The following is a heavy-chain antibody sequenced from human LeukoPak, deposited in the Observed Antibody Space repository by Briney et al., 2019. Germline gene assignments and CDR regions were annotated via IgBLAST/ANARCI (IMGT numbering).Heavy chain of an antibody. CDR2: IHYTGAT. Sequence: SETLSLTCAVYGWSITGYYWSWIRQAPGMGLEWVGEIHYTGATSYNPSLKSRATISTDTSKNQFSLRLSSVTAADTAVYYCARGNILTGYCFDFWGQGALVTVSS. CDR1: GWSITGYY. J-gene: IGHJ4*02. D-gene: IGHD3-9*01. V-gene: IGHV4-34*01. CDR3: ARGNILTGYCFDF.